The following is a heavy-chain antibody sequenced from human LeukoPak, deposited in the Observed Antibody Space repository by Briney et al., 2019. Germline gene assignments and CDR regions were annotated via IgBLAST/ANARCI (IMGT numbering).Heavy chain of an antibody. CDR3: ARDSSYDILTGYLDY. CDR2: INPSGGST. CDR1: GYTFTSYY. Sequence: ASVKVSCKXSGYTFTSYYMHWVRQAPGQGLEWMGIINPSGGSTSYAQKFQGRVTMTRDTSTSTVYMELSSLRSEDTAVYYCARDSSYDILTGYLDYWGQGTLVTVSS. D-gene: IGHD3-9*01. V-gene: IGHV1-46*01. J-gene: IGHJ4*02.